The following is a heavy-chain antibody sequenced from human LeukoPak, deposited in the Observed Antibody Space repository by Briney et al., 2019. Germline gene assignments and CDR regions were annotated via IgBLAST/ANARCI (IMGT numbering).Heavy chain of an antibody. J-gene: IGHJ4*02. CDR2: IAAYSGNT. Sequence: ASVKVSCKASGYTFSNYGLNWVRQVPGQGLEWMGRIAAYSGNTNYAAKFQGRVTMTTDTSTSTAYMELRSLISDDAAVYYCARGDDYGDYWGLYWGQGTLVTVSS. D-gene: IGHD4-17*01. V-gene: IGHV1-18*01. CDR1: GYTFSNYG. CDR3: ARGDDYGDYWGLY.